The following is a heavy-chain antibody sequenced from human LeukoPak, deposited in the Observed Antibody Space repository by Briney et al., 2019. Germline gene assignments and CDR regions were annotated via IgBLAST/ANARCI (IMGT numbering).Heavy chain of an antibody. J-gene: IGHJ6*02. CDR3: ARDAMSGEGYSGYDYVGYYYGMDV. Sequence: ASVKVSCKASGYTFSGYYMHWLRQAPGQGLEWMGWITPNSGGTNYAQKFQGRVTMTRDTSISTAYMELSRLRSDDTAVYYCARDAMSGEGYSGYDYVGYYYGMDVWGQGTTVTVSS. CDR1: GYTFSGYY. CDR2: ITPNSGGT. D-gene: IGHD5-12*01. V-gene: IGHV1-2*02.